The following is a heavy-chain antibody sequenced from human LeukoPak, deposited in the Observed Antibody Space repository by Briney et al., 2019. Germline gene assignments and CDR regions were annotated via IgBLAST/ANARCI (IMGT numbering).Heavy chain of an antibody. J-gene: IGHJ4*02. CDR1: GGSFSGYY. Sequence: SETLSLTCAVYGGSFSGYYWSLIRQPPGKGLEWIGEINHSGSTNYNPSLKSRVTISVDTSKNQFSLKLSSVTAADTAVYYCARGDYYDSSGYSRFLDYWGQGTLVTVSS. CDR2: INHSGST. V-gene: IGHV4-34*01. D-gene: IGHD3-22*01. CDR3: ARGDYYDSSGYSRFLDY.